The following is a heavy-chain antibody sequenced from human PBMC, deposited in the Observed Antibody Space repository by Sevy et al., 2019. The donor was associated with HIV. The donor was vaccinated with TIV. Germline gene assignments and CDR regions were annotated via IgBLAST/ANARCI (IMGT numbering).Heavy chain of an antibody. CDR3: ARDAGYTTKXXXXX. Sequence: GGSLRLSCSASGFRLNTYAMHWVRQAPGKGLEWVSVISSTGNFESYAASVKGRFTISKDNSKNTVSLQMNSLRPEDTAMYYCARDAGYTTKXXXXXWGQGTLVTVSS. V-gene: IGHV3-30*04. CDR1: GFRLNTYA. J-gene: IGHJ4*02. D-gene: IGHD5-12*01. CDR2: ISSTGNFE.